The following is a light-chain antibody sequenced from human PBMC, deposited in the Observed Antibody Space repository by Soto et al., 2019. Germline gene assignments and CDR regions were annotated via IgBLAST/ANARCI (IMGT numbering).Light chain of an antibody. J-gene: IGKJ1*01. Sequence: DIQMTQSPSSLSASVGDRVTITCRASQSISNYLNWYQQKPAKAPKLLIYAASSMQSGVPSRFSGSGSETDFTRTISSLQTDDSATYYCQQSFSPLWTFGQGTKVEV. CDR1: QSISNY. CDR2: AAS. V-gene: IGKV1-39*01. CDR3: QQSFSPLWT.